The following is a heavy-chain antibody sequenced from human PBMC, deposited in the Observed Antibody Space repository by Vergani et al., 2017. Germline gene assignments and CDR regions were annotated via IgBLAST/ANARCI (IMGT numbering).Heavy chain of an antibody. CDR3: AGEGDYDCWRGVYYYYYYGMDV. CDR2: ISSSSSTI. J-gene: IGHJ6*01. Sequence: EVQLVESGGGLVQPGGSLRLSCAASGFTFSSYSMNWVRQSPGKGLEWVSYISSSSSTIYYADSVKGRFTISRDNAKNSLYLQMNSLRAEDTAVYYCAGEGDYDCWRGVYYYYYYGMDVWGQGTTVTVSS. V-gene: IGHV3-48*01. CDR1: GFTFSSYS. D-gene: IGHD3-3*01.